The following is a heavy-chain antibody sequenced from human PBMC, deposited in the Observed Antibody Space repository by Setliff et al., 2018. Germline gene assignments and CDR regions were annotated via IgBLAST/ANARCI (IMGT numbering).Heavy chain of an antibody. V-gene: IGHV4-59*11. D-gene: IGHD6-19*01. CDR3: AREQWLDPPGYYYMDV. Sequence: SETLSLTCSVSGGSISSHYWSWIRQPPGKGLEWIGYISYSGSTNYNPSLKSRVTISVDTSKNQFSLKVNSVTAADTAVYYCAREQWLDPPGYYYMDVWAKGTTVTVSS. J-gene: IGHJ6*03. CDR1: GGSISSHY. CDR2: ISYSGST.